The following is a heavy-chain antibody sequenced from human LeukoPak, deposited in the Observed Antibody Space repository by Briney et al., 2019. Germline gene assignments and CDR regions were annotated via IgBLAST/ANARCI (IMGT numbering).Heavy chain of an antibody. CDR2: INPSGGST. J-gene: IGHJ3*01. CDR3: ATAVDTAMVPDS. D-gene: IGHD5-18*01. Sequence: ASVKVSCKASGYTFTSYYMHWVRRAPGQGLEWMGIINPSGGSTSYAQKFQGRVTMTRDTSTSTVYMELSSLRSEDTAVYYCATAVDTAMVPDSWGQGTMVTVSS. V-gene: IGHV1-46*01. CDR1: GYTFTSYY.